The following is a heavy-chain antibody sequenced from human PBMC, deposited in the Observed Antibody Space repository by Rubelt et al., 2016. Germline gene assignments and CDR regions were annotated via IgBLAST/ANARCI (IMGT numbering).Heavy chain of an antibody. Sequence: SFSMSWVRQVPGKGLEWVSWISTSGSTIFYADSVKGRFTISRDNSKNTLYLQMNSLRVEDTAVYSCARDETTGSLDSWGQGTLVAVSS. V-gene: IGHV3-48*01. CDR2: ISTSGSTI. D-gene: IGHD1-1*01. CDR1: SFS. CDR3: ARDETTGSLDS. J-gene: IGHJ4*02.